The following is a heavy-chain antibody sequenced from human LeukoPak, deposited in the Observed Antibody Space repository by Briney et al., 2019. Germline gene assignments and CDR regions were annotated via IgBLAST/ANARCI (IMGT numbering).Heavy chain of an antibody. V-gene: IGHV4-34*01. CDR1: GGSFSGYY. CDR2: INHSGST. CDR3: ARGRRVAAAGTFFDY. J-gene: IGHJ4*02. D-gene: IGHD6-13*01. Sequence: SETLSLTCAVSGGSFSGYYWSWIRQPPGKGLEWIGEINHSGSTNYNPSLKSRVTISVDTSKNQFSLKLSSVTAADTAVYYCARGRRVAAAGTFFDYWGQGTLVTVSS.